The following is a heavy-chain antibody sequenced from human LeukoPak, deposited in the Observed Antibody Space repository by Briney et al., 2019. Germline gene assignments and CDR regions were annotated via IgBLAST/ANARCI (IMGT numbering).Heavy chain of an antibody. J-gene: IGHJ3*02. V-gene: IGHV3-48*03. CDR2: ISSSGSTK. CDR1: GFTFSNYA. Sequence: PGGSLRLSCAASGFTFSNYAMNWVRQAPGKGLEWVSYISSSGSTKYYADSVKGRFTISRDNAKNSLYLQMNSLRVEDTAVYYCARWGGSGTFWDGFDIWGQGTMVTVSS. D-gene: IGHD3-10*01. CDR3: ARWGGSGTFWDGFDI.